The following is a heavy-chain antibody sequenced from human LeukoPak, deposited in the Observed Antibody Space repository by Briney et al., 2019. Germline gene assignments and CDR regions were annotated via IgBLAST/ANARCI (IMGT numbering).Heavy chain of an antibody. CDR2: ISFDGTNK. CDR1: GFTFSSYA. V-gene: IGHV3-30*04. J-gene: IGHJ4*02. D-gene: IGHD4-17*01. CDR3: ARVDYGDYTGEDY. Sequence: GGSLRLSCEVSGFTFSSYAMQWVRQAPGKGLDWVAGISFDGTNKYYADSAKGRFTISRDNSKKTLYIEMNNLRAEDTAVYYCARVDYGDYTGEDYWGQGTLVTVSS.